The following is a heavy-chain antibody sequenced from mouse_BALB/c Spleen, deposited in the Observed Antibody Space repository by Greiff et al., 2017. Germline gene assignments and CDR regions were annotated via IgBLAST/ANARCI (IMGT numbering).Heavy chain of an antibody. J-gene: IGHJ1*01. CDR2: ISYSGST. V-gene: IGHV3-8*02. CDR3: ARVYGNYWYFDV. Sequence: EVQLVESGPSLVKPSQTLSLTCSVTGDSITSGYWNWIRKFPGNKLEYMGYISYSGSTYYNPSLKSRISITRDTSKNQYYLQLNSVTTEDTATYYSARVYGNYWYFDVWGAGTTVTVSS. CDR1: GDSITSGY. D-gene: IGHD2-1*01.